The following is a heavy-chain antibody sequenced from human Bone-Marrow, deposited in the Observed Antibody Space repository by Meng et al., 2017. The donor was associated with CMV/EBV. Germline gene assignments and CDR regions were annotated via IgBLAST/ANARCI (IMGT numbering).Heavy chain of an antibody. Sequence: GSLRLSCAASGFTFSSYGMHWVRQAPGKGLEWVAVIWYDGSNKYYADSVKGRFTISRDNSKNTLYLQMNSLRAEDTAVYYCAKDLYGAHVPDYYGMDVWGQGTTVTVSS. V-gene: IGHV3-33*06. CDR2: IWYDGSNK. CDR1: GFTFSSYG. J-gene: IGHJ6*02. D-gene: IGHD4-17*01. CDR3: AKDLYGAHVPDYYGMDV.